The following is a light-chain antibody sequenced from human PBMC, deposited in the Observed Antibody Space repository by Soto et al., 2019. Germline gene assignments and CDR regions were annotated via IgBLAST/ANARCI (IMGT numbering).Light chain of an antibody. J-gene: IGKJ3*01. CDR2: GAS. V-gene: IGKV3D-15*01. Sequence: EIVMTQSPAILSLSPGETATLSCRASQSIATTLAWSQQRPGQAPKLLIYGASTRATDVPAKFSGSVSGTEFILSITRLQSEDVAGYYCQQYNSWPPLFTFGPGTTLDL. CDR3: QQYNSWPPLFT. CDR1: QSIATT.